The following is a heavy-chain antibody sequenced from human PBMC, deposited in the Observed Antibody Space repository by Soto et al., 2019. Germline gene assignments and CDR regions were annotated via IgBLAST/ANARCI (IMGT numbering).Heavy chain of an antibody. CDR2: IYYRGNT. CDR3: ARHPGYYDILTGYTTYYFDY. CDR1: GGSIGTYY. J-gene: IGHJ4*02. Sequence: SETLSLTCTFSGGSIGTYYWSWIRQPPGKGLEWIGYIYYRGNTDYNPSLKSRVTISLDTPKNQFSLKLSSVTAADTAVYYCARHPGYYDILTGYTTYYFDYWGQGILVTV. D-gene: IGHD3-9*01. V-gene: IGHV4-59*08.